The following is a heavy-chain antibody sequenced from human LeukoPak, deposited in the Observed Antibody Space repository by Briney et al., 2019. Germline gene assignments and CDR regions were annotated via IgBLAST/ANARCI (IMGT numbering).Heavy chain of an antibody. CDR2: INSDGSST. Sequence: GGSLRLSCATSGFTFSSYWMHWVRQAPGKGLVWVSRINSDGSSTSYADSVKGRFTISRDNAKNSLYLQMNSLRAEDTAVYYCARGRRRLAAAGATPPAPYFDYWGQGTLVTVSS. V-gene: IGHV3-74*01. D-gene: IGHD6-13*01. CDR1: GFTFSSYW. CDR3: ARGRRRLAAAGATPPAPYFDY. J-gene: IGHJ4*02.